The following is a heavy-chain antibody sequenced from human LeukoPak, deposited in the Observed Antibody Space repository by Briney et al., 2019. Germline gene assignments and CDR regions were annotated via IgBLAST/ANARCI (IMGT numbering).Heavy chain of an antibody. CDR2: TRNKANSYTT. CDR3: ARPIAVAGTEYFDL. D-gene: IGHD6-19*01. Sequence: GGSLRLSCAASGFTFSDHYMDWVRQAPGRGLEWVGRTRNKANSYTTEYAAPVKGRFTISRDDSKNSLYLQMNSLKTEDTAVYYCARPIAVAGTEYFDLWGRGTLVTVSS. J-gene: IGHJ2*01. V-gene: IGHV3-72*01. CDR1: GFTFSDHY.